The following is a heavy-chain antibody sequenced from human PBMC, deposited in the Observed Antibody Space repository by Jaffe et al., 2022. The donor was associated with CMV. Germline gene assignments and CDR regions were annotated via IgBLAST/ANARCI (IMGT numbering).Heavy chain of an antibody. J-gene: IGHJ6*02. CDR2: IYWNDDK. CDR1: GFSLSTSGVG. Sequence: QITLKESGPTLVKPTQTLTLTCTFSGFSLSTSGVGVGWIRQPPGKALEWLALIYWNDDKRYSPSLKSRLTITKDTSKNQVVLTMTNMDPVDTATYYCAHITGETYYYYYGMDVWGQGTTVTVSS. CDR3: AHITGETYYYYYGMDV. V-gene: IGHV2-5*01. D-gene: IGHD1-1*01.